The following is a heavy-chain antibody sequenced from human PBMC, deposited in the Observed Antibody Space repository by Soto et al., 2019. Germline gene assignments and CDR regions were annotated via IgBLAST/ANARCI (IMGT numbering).Heavy chain of an antibody. CDR3: ARAGYFDSSNYLGY. CDR1: GYTFTSYG. J-gene: IGHJ4*02. CDR2: INPGNGNR. Sequence: ASVKVSCKASGYTFTSYGMNWVRQAPGGWLEWMGLINPGNGNRKYSQKFHGRVTIERDTSPSTAYMELSSLRSEDTAVYYCARAGYFDSSNYLGYWALGTMVTVSS. V-gene: IGHV1-3*01. D-gene: IGHD3-22*01.